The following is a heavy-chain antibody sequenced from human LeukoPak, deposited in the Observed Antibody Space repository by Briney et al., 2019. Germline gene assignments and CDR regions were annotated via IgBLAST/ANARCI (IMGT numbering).Heavy chain of an antibody. CDR1: GYTFTGYY. CDR3: ARSGSYYNHWYFDL. D-gene: IGHD1-26*01. CDR2: INPNSGGT. J-gene: IGHJ2*01. V-gene: IGHV1-2*04. Sequence: ASVKVSCKASGYTFTGYYMHWVRQAPGQGLEWMGWINPNSGGTNYAQKFQGWVTMTRDTSISTAYMELSRLRSDDTAVYYCARSGSYYNHWYFDLWGRGTLVTVPS.